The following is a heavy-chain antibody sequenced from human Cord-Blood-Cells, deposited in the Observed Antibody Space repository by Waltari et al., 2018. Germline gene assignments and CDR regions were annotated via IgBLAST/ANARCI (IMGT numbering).Heavy chain of an antibody. D-gene: IGHD6-19*01. CDR1: GGSLSGYY. CDR2: INHSGST. J-gene: IGHJ6*02. CDR3: ARVDGSSGRNYYYYGMDV. Sequence: QVQLQQWGAGLLTPPETLSLTCAVYGGSLSGYYWSWIRNPPGTGLEWIGEINHSGSTNYNPALKSRVTISVDTSKNQCSLKLSSVTAADTAVYYCARVDGSSGRNYYYYGMDVWGQGTTVTVSS. V-gene: IGHV4-34*01.